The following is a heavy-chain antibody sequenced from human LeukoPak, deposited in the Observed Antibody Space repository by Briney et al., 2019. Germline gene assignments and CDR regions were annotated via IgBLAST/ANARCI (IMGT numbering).Heavy chain of an antibody. CDR1: GFTFSSYA. CDR2: ISGSGGST. V-gene: IGHV3-23*01. CDR3: AKYAGKKRGHYYDSSGYYPFDY. Sequence: PGGSLRLSCAASGFTFSSYAMSWVRQAPGKGLEWVSAISGSGGSTYYADSVKGRFTISRDNSKNTLYLQMNSLRAEDTAVYYCAKYAGKKRGHYYDSSGYYPFDYWGQGTLVTVSS. J-gene: IGHJ4*02. D-gene: IGHD3-22*01.